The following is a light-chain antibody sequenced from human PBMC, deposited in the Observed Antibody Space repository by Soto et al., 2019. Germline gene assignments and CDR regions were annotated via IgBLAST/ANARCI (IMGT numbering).Light chain of an antibody. Sequence: DIMLTQTPLSSPVTLGQPASISCRSSQSLVHSDGNTYLNWLQQRPGQPPRLLIYEVSNRFSGVPDRFSGSGAGTDFTLQSSRVDAESVGVYYCMPTTQFPRTFGGGTKVEIK. CDR2: EVS. CDR1: QSLVHSDGNTY. CDR3: MPTTQFPRT. V-gene: IGKV2-24*01. J-gene: IGKJ4*01.